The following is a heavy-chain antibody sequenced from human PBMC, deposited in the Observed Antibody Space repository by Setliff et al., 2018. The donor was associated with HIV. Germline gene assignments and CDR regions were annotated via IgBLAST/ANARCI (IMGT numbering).Heavy chain of an antibody. J-gene: IGHJ1*01. CDR2: IYYRGST. Sequence: SETLSLTCVVSGGSINTGGYYWTWIRQVPGKGLEWIGTIYYRGSTYYNPSLKSRVTISVDTSKNQFSLKLTSVTAADTAVYYCARHYGAVKSVVTVVAKYFPHWGQGTLVTVSS. V-gene: IGHV4-39*01. D-gene: IGHD2-21*02. CDR1: GGSINTGGYY. CDR3: ARHYGAVKSVVTVVAKYFPH.